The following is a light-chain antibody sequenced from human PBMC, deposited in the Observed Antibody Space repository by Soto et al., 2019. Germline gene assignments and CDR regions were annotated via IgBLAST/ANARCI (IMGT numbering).Light chain of an antibody. CDR2: EVY. V-gene: IGLV2-8*01. Sequence: QSALTQPPSASGSPGQSVTISCTGTSSDVGGYNYVSWYQHHPGKAPKLIIYEVYKRPSGVPDRFSGYKSGNTAALTVSGLQAEDEADYYCSSYVGTNSYVFGTGTKVTVL. CDR3: SSYVGTNSYV. CDR1: SSDVGGYNY. J-gene: IGLJ1*01.